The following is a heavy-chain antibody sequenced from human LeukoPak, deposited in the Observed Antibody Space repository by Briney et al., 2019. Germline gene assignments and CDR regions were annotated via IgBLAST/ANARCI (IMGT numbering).Heavy chain of an antibody. J-gene: IGHJ5*02. Sequence: PSETLSLTCTVSGGSISSYYWSWIRQPAGKGLGWIGRIYTSGSTNYDPSLKSRVTISVDKSKNQFSLKLSSVTAAYTAVYYCSREGYYDFWSGHYNWFDPWGQGTLVTVSS. CDR3: SREGYYDFWSGHYNWFDP. D-gene: IGHD3-3*01. CDR2: IYTSGST. V-gene: IGHV4-4*07. CDR1: GGSISSYY.